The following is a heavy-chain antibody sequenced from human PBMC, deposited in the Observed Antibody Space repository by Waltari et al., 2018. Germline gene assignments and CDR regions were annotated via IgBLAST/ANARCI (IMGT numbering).Heavy chain of an antibody. D-gene: IGHD3-3*01. J-gene: IGHJ5*02. Sequence: QVQLVQSGSELKKPGASVKVSCKASGYTFTSYAMHWVRQAPGQGLEWMGWINTNTGNPTYAQGFTGRFVFSLDTSVSTAYLQISSLKAEDTAVYYCARGMYDFWSGYYTGNWFDPWGQGTLVTVSS. CDR1: GYTFTSYA. V-gene: IGHV7-4-1*02. CDR2: INTNTGNP. CDR3: ARGMYDFWSGYYTGNWFDP.